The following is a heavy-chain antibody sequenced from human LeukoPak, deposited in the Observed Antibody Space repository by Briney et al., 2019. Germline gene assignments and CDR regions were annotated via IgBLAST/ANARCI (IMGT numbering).Heavy chain of an antibody. D-gene: IGHD3-3*01. CDR3: ARGVWTGDITIFGVVIFWYFDY. J-gene: IGHJ4*02. CDR2: INHSGST. V-gene: IGHV4-34*01. CDR1: GGSFSGYY. Sequence: SETLSLTCAVYGGSFSGYYWSWIRQPPGKGLEWIGEINHSGSTNYNPSLKSRVTISVDTSKNQFSLKLSSVTAADTAVYHCARGVWTGDITIFGVVIFWYFDYWGQGTLVTVSS.